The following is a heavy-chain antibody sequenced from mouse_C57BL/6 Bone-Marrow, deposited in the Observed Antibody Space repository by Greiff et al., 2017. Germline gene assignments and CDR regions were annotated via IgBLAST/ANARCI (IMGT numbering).Heavy chain of an antibody. Sequence: EVQGVESGGGLVKPGGSLKLSCAASGFTFSSHAMSWVRQTPEKRLEWVATISDGGSYTYYPDNVKGRFTISRDNAKNNLYLQMSHLKSEDTAMYYCARVYYYGSSYAAWFAYWGQGTLVTVSA. J-gene: IGHJ3*01. V-gene: IGHV5-4*01. CDR2: ISDGGSYT. CDR1: GFTFSSHA. D-gene: IGHD1-1*01. CDR3: ARVYYYGSSYAAWFAY.